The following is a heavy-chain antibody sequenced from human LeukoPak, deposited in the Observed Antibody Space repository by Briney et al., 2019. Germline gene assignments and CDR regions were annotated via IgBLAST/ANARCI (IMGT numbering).Heavy chain of an antibody. J-gene: IGHJ4*02. CDR2: ISSSSSYI. CDR3: ARDTSSGFSYGNTDY. CDR1: GFTFSSYS. V-gene: IGHV3-21*01. Sequence: PGGSLRLSCAASGFTFSSYSMNWVRQAPGKGLEWVSSISSSSSYIYYADSVKGRFIISRDNAKNSLYLQMNSLRAEDTAVYYCARDTSSGFSYGNTDYWGQGTLVTVSS. D-gene: IGHD5-18*01.